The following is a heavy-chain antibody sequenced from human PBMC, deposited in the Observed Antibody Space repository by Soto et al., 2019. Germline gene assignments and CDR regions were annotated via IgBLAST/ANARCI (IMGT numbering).Heavy chain of an antibody. V-gene: IGHV3-21*01. D-gene: IGHD3-10*01. CDR1: GFTFTRYS. CDR3: ASLRGDGYSLDY. J-gene: IGHJ4*02. Sequence: GGSLRLSCAASGFTFTRYSMNWVRQAPGKGLEWVSSISSTTNYIYYADSMKGRFTVSRDNAKNSLYLQMNSLRAEDTAVYYCASLRGDGYSLDYWGQGTLVTVSS. CDR2: ISSTTNYI.